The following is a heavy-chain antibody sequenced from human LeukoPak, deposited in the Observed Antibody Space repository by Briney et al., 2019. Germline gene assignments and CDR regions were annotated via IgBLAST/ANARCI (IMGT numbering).Heavy chain of an antibody. Sequence: GASVKVSCKASGYTFTSYDINWVRQATGQGLEWMGWMNPNSGNTGYAQKFQGRVTMTRNTSISTAYMELRSLRSDDTAVYYCARQSGSYGVYYYYMDVWGKGTTVTISS. CDR3: ARQSGSYGVYYYYMDV. CDR2: MNPNSGNT. J-gene: IGHJ6*03. CDR1: GYTFTSYD. V-gene: IGHV1-8*01. D-gene: IGHD1-26*01.